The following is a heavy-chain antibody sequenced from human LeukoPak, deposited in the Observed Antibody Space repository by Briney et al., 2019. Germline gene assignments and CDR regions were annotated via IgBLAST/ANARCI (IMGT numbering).Heavy chain of an antibody. D-gene: IGHD4-17*01. J-gene: IGHJ3*02. Sequence: TTSRTLSLTCAVSGGSISSGGYSWSWIRQPPGKGLEWIGYIYHSGSTYYNPSLKSRVTISVDRSKNQFSLKLSSVTAADTAVYYCARVTVTTSFDIWGQGTMVTVSS. CDR1: GGSISSGGYS. V-gene: IGHV4-30-2*01. CDR2: IYHSGST. CDR3: ARVTVTTSFDI.